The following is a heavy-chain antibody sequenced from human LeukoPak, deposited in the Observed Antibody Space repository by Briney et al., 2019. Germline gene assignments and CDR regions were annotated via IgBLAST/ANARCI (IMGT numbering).Heavy chain of an antibody. D-gene: IGHD2-15*01. CDR2: IYYRGTS. Sequence: SETLSLTCTVSGGSISGYYWSWIRQPPAQGLEWIGFIYYRGTSKYNPSLMSRVTMSVDTSKNQVSLKLSSVTAADTAVYYCARHYCSGGNCYYFDHWGQGTLVTVSS. V-gene: IGHV4-59*08. CDR3: ARHYCSGGNCYYFDH. CDR1: GGSISGYY. J-gene: IGHJ4*02.